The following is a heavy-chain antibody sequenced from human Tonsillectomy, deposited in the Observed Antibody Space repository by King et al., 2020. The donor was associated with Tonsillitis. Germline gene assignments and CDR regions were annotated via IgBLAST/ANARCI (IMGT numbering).Heavy chain of an antibody. CDR2: ISYDGSNK. D-gene: IGHD6-13*01. J-gene: IGHJ6*02. CDR1: GFTFSSYA. V-gene: IGHV3-30*04. Sequence: VQLVESGGGVVRPGRSLRLSCAASGFTFSSYAMHWVRQAPGKGLEWVAVISYDGSNKYYADSVKGRFTISRDNSKNTLYLQMNSLRAEDTAVYYCARDRDSSSWPGGYYYYGMDVWGQGTTVTVSS. CDR3: ARDRDSSSWPGGYYYYGMDV.